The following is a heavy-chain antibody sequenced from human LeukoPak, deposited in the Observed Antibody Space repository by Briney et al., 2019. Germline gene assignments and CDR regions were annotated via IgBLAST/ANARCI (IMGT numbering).Heavy chain of an antibody. CDR3: ARDMAVAGTFFPGNYYYMDV. V-gene: IGHV4-59*01. D-gene: IGHD6-19*01. CDR2: IYYSGST. Sequence: SETLSLTCTVSGGSISSYYWSWIRQPPGKGLEWIGYIYYSGSTNYNPSLKSRVTISVDTSRNQFSLKVSSVTAADTAVYYCARDMAVAGTFFPGNYYYMDVWGKGTTVTISS. CDR1: GGSISSYY. J-gene: IGHJ6*03.